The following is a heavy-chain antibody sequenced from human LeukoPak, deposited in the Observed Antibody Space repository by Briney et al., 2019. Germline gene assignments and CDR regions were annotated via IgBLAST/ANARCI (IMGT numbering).Heavy chain of an antibody. CDR2: ISAYNGNT. CDR1: GYTFTSYG. CDR3: AREDWSYASASYYYYYGMDV. V-gene: IGHV1-18*01. D-gene: IGHD1-7*01. J-gene: IGHJ6*02. Sequence: ASVKVSCKASGYTFTSYGISWVRQAPGQGLEWMGWISAYNGNTNYAQKLQGRVTMTTDTSTSTAYMELRSLRSDDTAVYYCAREDWSYASASYYYYYGMDVWGQGTTVTVSS.